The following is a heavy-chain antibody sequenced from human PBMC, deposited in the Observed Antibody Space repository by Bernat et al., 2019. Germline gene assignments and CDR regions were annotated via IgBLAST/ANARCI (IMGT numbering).Heavy chain of an antibody. CDR1: GFTFSSYS. CDR2: ISSSSSTI. D-gene: IGHD3-22*01. CDR3: ANYDYYYDSSGYSAFDI. Sequence: EVQLVESGGGLVQPGGSLRLSCAASGFTFSSYSMNWVRQAPGKGLEWVSYISSSSSTIYYADSVKGRFTISRDNAKNSLYLQMNSLRAEDTAVYYCANYDYYYDSSGYSAFDIWGQGTMVTVSS. V-gene: IGHV3-48*01. J-gene: IGHJ3*02.